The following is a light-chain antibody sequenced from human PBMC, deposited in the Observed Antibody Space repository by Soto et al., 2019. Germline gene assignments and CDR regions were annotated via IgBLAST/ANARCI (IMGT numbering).Light chain of an antibody. CDR3: QQYVSSLKT. J-gene: IGKJ1*01. V-gene: IGKV3-20*01. CDR2: GAS. CDR1: QSISNNY. Sequence: DIVLTQSPGTLSLSPGERATLSCRASQSISNNYLAWYQQKLGQAPRLLIYGASSRATGIPDRFSGSGSGTDFTLTISRLEPKDFAVYYCQQYVSSLKTFGQGTKVDIK.